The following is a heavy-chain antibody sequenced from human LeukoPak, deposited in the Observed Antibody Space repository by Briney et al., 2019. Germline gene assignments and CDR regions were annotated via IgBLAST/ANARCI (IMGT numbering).Heavy chain of an antibody. J-gene: IGHJ5*02. Sequence: PGGSLRLSCAASGFTFSSYSMNWVRQAPGKGLEWVSYISSSSTIYYADSVKGRFTISRDNAKNSLYLQMNSLRAEDTAVYYCARDRSRYCSGGSCYGWFDPWGQGTLVTVSS. CDR2: ISSSSTI. CDR3: ARDRSRYCSGGSCYGWFDP. CDR1: GFTFSSYS. D-gene: IGHD2-15*01. V-gene: IGHV3-48*01.